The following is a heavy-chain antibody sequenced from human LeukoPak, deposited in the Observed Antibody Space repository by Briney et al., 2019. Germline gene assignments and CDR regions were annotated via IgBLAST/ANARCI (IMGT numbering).Heavy chain of an antibody. V-gene: IGHV3-23*01. CDR3: ANVSPYYFDY. CDR2: ISGSGGST. J-gene: IGHJ4*02. Sequence: GASLRLSCAASGFTFSSYAMSWVRQAPGKGLEWVSAISGSGGSTYYADSVKGRLTISRDNSKNTLYLQMNSLRAEDTAVYYCANVSPYYFDYWGQGTLVTVSS. CDR1: GFTFSSYA.